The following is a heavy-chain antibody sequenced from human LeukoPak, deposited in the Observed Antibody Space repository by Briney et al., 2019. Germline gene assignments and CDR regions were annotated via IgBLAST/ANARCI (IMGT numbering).Heavy chain of an antibody. CDR2: INPNTGGT. CDR1: GYTFTDYY. Sequence: ASVKVSCKASGYTFTDYYMHWVRQAPGEGLEWMGWINPNTGGTNYAQKFQGRVTMTRDTSTSTAYMELRSLRSDDTAVYYCAREMGLNIVATFGYWGQGTLVTVSS. J-gene: IGHJ4*02. CDR3: AREMGLNIVATFGY. V-gene: IGHV1-2*02. D-gene: IGHD5-12*01.